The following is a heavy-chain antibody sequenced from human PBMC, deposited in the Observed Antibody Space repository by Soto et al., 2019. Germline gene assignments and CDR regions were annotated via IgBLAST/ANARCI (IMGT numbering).Heavy chain of an antibody. J-gene: IGHJ4*02. D-gene: IGHD6-19*01. V-gene: IGHV3-33*01. CDR2: IWYDGSNK. CDR1: GFTFSSYG. CDR3: ARDRRGMYSSGRFRVPVDY. Sequence: QVQLVESGGGVVQPGRSLRLSCAASGFTFSSYGMHWVRQAPGKGLXXVAVIWYDGSNKYYADSVKGRFTNSRDNSKNTLYLQMNSLRAEDTAVYYCARDRRGMYSSGRFRVPVDYWGQGTLVTVSS.